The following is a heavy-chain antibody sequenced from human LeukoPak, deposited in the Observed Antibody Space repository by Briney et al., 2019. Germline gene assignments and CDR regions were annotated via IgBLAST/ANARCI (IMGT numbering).Heavy chain of an antibody. D-gene: IGHD3-10*01. CDR2: ISSSGSTI. J-gene: IGHJ6*03. V-gene: IGHV3-11*04. CDR1: GFIFSDYY. Sequence: GGSLRLSCAASGFIFSDYYMSWIRPAPGKGLEWVSYISSSGSTIYDADSVKGRFTISRDNAKNSLYLQMNSLRAEDTAVHYCARLAYYGSGNYYYYYMDVWGKGTTVTVSS. CDR3: ARLAYYGSGNYYYYYMDV.